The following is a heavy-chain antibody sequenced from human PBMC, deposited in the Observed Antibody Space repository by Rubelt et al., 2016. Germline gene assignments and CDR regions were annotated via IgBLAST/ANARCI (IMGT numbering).Heavy chain of an antibody. V-gene: IGHV4-34*01. CDR1: GGSFSGYY. Sequence: QVQLQQWGAGLLKPSETLSLTCAVYGGSFSGYYWSWIRQPPGKGLEWIGSIYYSGSTYYNPSLKSRVTISVDTSKNQFSLKLSSVTAADTAVYYCARCRDGNFAFDYWGQGTLVTVSS. J-gene: IGHJ4*02. CDR2: IYYSGST. D-gene: IGHD5-24*01. CDR3: ARCRDGNFAFDY.